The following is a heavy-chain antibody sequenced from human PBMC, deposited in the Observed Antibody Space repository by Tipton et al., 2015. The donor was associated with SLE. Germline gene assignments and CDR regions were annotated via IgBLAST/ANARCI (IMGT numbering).Heavy chain of an antibody. V-gene: IGHV4-59*11. CDR2: INYTGST. J-gene: IGHJ4*02. CDR1: GGSISSHY. CDR3: ARTGAYSSSWTRDYFDY. Sequence: TLSLTCTVSGGSISSHYWSWIRQPPGKGLEWIGYINYTGSTNYNPALTSRVAISVDTSKNQFSLKLSSVTAADTAVYYCARTGAYSSSWTRDYFDYWGQGTLVTVSS. D-gene: IGHD6-13*01.